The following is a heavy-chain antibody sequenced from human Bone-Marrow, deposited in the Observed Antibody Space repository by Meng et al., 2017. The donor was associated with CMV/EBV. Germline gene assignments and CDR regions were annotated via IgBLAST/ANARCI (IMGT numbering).Heavy chain of an antibody. D-gene: IGHD6-6*01. J-gene: IGHJ6*02. CDR3: ARIRDSSSPYYYYGMDV. V-gene: IGHV2-70*20. CDR2: IDWDDDK. Sequence: SGPTLVKPTQTLTLTCTFSGFPLSTSGMCVSWVRQPPGKALEWLALIDWDDDKYYSTSLKTRLTISKDTSKNQVVLTMTNMDPVDTATYYCARIRDSSSPYYYYGMDVWGQGTTVTVSS. CDR1: GFPLSTSGMC.